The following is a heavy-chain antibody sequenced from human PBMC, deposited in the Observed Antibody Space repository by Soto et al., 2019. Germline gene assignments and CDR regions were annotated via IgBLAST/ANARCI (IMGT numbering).Heavy chain of an antibody. CDR2: INPNSGGT. D-gene: IGHD1-1*01. J-gene: IGHJ4*02. CDR1: GYTFSDYY. Sequence: ASVKVSCKASGYTFSDYYIHWVRQAPGQGLEWMGWINPNSGGTKYAPKFQGGVTMTRDTSITTAYMELSRLRSGDTAVHYCAKEQATAKPAGVDFWGQGTLVTVYS. CDR3: AKEQATAKPAGVDF. V-gene: IGHV1-2*02.